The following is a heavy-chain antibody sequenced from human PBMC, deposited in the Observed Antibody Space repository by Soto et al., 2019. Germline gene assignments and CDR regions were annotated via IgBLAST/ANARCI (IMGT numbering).Heavy chain of an antibody. V-gene: IGHV1-69*12. Sequence: QVQLVQSGAEVKKPGSSVKVSCKASGGTFSSYAISWVRHAPGQGLELMGGINPIFGTANYAQKFQGRVTITADEATSTAYMELSSLRSEDTAVYYCAIVRAAAGTFSWYFALWGRGTLVTVSS. J-gene: IGHJ2*01. CDR1: GGTFSSYA. D-gene: IGHD6-13*01. CDR3: AIVRAAAGTFSWYFAL. CDR2: INPIFGTA.